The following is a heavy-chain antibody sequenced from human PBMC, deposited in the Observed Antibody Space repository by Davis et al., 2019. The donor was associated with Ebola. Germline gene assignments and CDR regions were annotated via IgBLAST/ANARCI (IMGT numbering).Heavy chain of an antibody. CDR1: GFTFSSYG. J-gene: IGHJ4*02. CDR3: AKGSYGDY. D-gene: IGHD1-26*01. CDR2: ISYDGSNK. V-gene: IGHV3-30*18. Sequence: GESLKISCAASGFTFSSYGMHCVRQAPGKGLEWVAVISYDGSNKYYADSVKGRFTISRDNSKNTLYLQMNSLRAEDTAVYYCAKGSYGDYWGQGTLVTVSS.